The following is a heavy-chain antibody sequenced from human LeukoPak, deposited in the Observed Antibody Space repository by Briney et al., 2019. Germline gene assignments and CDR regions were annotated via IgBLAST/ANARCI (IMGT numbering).Heavy chain of an antibody. J-gene: IGHJ3*02. CDR1: GFTFSSYS. Sequence: PGGPLRLSCAASGFTFSSYSMNWVRQAPGKGLEWVSSISSSSSYIYYADSVKGRFTISRDNAKNSLYLQMNSLRAEDTAVYYCARGRLWFGELSAVNDAFDIWGQGTMVTVSS. CDR3: ARGRLWFGELSAVNDAFDI. D-gene: IGHD3-10*01. CDR2: ISSSSSYI. V-gene: IGHV3-21*01.